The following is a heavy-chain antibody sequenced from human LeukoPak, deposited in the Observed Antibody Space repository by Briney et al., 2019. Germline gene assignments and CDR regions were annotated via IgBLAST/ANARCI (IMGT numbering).Heavy chain of an antibody. D-gene: IGHD3-16*01. CDR3: ARVRGGN. Sequence: GGSLRLSCAASGFTFSDFWMYWVRQAPGKGLVWISNINEHGTTAYADSVKGRFTISRDNAKNILCLQMNSLRAEDTAAYYCARVRGGNWGQGTLVTVSS. J-gene: IGHJ4*02. CDR1: GFTFSDFW. V-gene: IGHV3-74*01. CDR2: INEHGTT.